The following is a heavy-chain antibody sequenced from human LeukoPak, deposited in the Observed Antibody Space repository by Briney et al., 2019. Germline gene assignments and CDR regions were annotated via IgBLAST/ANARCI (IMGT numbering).Heavy chain of an antibody. Sequence: ASVKVSCKASGYTFTSYGISWVRQAPGQGLEWMGWISAYNGNTNYAQKLQGRVTMTTDTSTSTAYMELRSLRSDDTAVYYCARDRLGGFVAVAVGFDYWGQGTLVTVSS. V-gene: IGHV1-18*01. D-gene: IGHD6-19*01. J-gene: IGHJ4*02. CDR3: ARDRLGGFVAVAVGFDY. CDR2: ISAYNGNT. CDR1: GYTFTSYG.